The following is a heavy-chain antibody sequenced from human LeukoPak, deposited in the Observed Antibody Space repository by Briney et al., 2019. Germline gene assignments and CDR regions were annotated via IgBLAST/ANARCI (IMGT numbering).Heavy chain of an antibody. CDR1: GFTFSSYG. Sequence: GGSLRLSCAASGFTFSSYGMSWVRQAPGKGLEWVTAVSSSGGTTYYADSVKGRFTISRDDAKNSLFLQMNSLRGEDTATYYCARGEFGDYYYFYMDVWGKGTTVTVSS. J-gene: IGHJ6*03. CDR3: ARGEFGDYYYFYMDV. D-gene: IGHD2/OR15-2a*01. V-gene: IGHV3-21*01. CDR2: VSSSGGTT.